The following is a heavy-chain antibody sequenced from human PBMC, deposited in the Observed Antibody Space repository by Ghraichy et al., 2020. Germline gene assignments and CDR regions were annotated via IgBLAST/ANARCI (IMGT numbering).Heavy chain of an antibody. CDR1: GYTFTSYG. CDR2: ISAYNGNT. Sequence: ASVKVSCKASGYTFTSYGISWVRQAPGQGLEWMGWISAYNGNTNYAQKLQGRVTMTTDTSTSTAYMELRSLRSDDTAVYYCARALIFELYDSSGYFGYWGQGTLVTVSS. D-gene: IGHD3-22*01. J-gene: IGHJ4*02. CDR3: ARALIFELYDSSGYFGY. V-gene: IGHV1-18*01.